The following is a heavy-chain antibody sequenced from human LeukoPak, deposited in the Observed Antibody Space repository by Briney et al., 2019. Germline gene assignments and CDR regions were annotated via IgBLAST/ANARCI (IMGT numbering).Heavy chain of an antibody. D-gene: IGHD3-10*01. CDR1: GDSVSSYY. Sequence: PSETLSLTCAVSGDSVSSYYWSWIRQPPGEGLEWLGYIYYGGNTNYNPSLKSRVTISGDTSKNQFSLNLNSVTAADTAVYYCARHGGITMDGGVLSAFDIWGRGTMATVSS. V-gene: IGHV4-59*08. CDR3: ARHGGITMDGGVLSAFDI. CDR2: IYYGGNT. J-gene: IGHJ3*02.